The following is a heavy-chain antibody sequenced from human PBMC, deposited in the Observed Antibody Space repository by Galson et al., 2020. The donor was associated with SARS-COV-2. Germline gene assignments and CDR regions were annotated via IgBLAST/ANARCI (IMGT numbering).Heavy chain of an antibody. CDR1: GGTFSSYA. D-gene: IGHD2-2*02. CDR2: IIPILGIA. V-gene: IGHV1-69*10. CDR3: GRDVRVVVPAAIMMFVFDP. Sequence: SVQVSCKASGGTFSSYAISWVRQPPGQGLEWMGGIIPILGIANYAQKLQGRLTITADKATSTAYMALSSLRSEDTAVYYLGRDVRVVVPAAIMMFVFDPWGQGTLVTGSS. J-gene: IGHJ5*02.